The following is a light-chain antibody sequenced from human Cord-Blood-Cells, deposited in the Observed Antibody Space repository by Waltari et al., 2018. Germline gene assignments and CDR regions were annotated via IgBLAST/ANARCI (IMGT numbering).Light chain of an antibody. CDR3: NSRDSSGNHVV. CDR2: GKN. J-gene: IGLJ2*01. V-gene: IGLV3-19*01. CDR1: RLRSYY. Sequence: SSELTQDPPVSVALAQTVRITCQGARLRSYYESSYQQEPGQAPVFVIYGKNNRPSGIPDRFSGSSSGNTASLTITGAQAEDEADYYCNSRDSSGNHVVFGGGTKLTVL.